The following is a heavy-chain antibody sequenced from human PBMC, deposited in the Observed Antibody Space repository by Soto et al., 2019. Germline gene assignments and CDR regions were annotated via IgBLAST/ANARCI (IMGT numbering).Heavy chain of an antibody. J-gene: IGHJ4*02. V-gene: IGHV3-48*02. CDR3: ARDRGVNPIDK. Sequence: RLSCAATGFIFNNYAMNWVRQAPGKGLEWIAYISIGRTTIYYADSVKGRFTVSRDDAKKSVYLQMNSLRDEDTAVYFCARDRGVNPIDKWGQGTPVTV. CDR2: ISIGRTTI. CDR1: GFIFNNYA.